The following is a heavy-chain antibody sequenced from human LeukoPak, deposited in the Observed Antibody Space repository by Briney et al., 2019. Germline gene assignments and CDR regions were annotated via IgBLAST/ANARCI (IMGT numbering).Heavy chain of an antibody. CDR2: ISWNSGSI. J-gene: IGHJ4*02. CDR1: GFTFDDYA. Sequence: PGGSLRLSCAASGFTFDDYAMHWVRQAPGKGLEWVSGISWNSGSIGYADSVKGRFTISRDNAKNSLYLQMNSLRAEDTALYYCAKDSHAIFGVVIPYFDYWGQGTLVTVSP. D-gene: IGHD3-3*01. V-gene: IGHV3-9*01. CDR3: AKDSHAIFGVVIPYFDY.